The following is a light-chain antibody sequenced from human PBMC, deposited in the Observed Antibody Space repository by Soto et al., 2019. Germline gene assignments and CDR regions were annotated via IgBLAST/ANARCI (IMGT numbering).Light chain of an antibody. J-gene: IGLJ2*01. V-gene: IGLV2-11*01. CDR1: NSDVGGYNY. CDR2: DVS. Sequence: QPVLTQPRSVSGSPGQSVTISCTGTNSDVGGYNYVSWYQQHPGKAPKLMIYDVSKRPSGVPDRFSGSKSGNTASLTISGLQAEDEADYSCGSYAGTFILVFGGGTKLTVL. CDR3: GSYAGTFILV.